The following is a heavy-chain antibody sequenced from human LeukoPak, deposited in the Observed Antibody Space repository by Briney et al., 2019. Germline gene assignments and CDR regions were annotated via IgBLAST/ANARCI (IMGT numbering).Heavy chain of an antibody. Sequence: SETLSLTCAVYGGSFSGYYWSWIRQPPGKGLEWIGEINHSGSTNYNPSLKSRVTISVDASKNQFSLKLTSVTAADTAVYYCVRHSTSGWYQVVYWGQGTLVTVSS. V-gene: IGHV4-34*01. CDR2: INHSGST. J-gene: IGHJ4*02. D-gene: IGHD6-19*01. CDR1: GGSFSGYY. CDR3: VRHSTSGWYQVVY.